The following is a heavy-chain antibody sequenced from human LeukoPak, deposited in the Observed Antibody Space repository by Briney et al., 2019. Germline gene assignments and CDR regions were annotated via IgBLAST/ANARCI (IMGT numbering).Heavy chain of an antibody. CDR2: IDHSGST. Sequence: PSETLSLTCAVYGGSFSNYYWSWIRQPPGKGLEWIGEIDHSGSTNYNPSLKSRVTISVDTSKNQFSLKLSSVTAADTAVYYCARRANMIPGPPAFDIWGQGTMVTVSS. CDR1: GGSFSNYY. V-gene: IGHV4-34*01. J-gene: IGHJ3*02. D-gene: IGHD3-16*01. CDR3: ARRANMIPGPPAFDI.